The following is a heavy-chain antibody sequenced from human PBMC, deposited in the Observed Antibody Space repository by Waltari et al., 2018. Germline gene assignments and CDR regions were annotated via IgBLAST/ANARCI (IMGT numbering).Heavy chain of an antibody. J-gene: IGHJ4*02. CDR2: IIPILGTA. V-gene: IGHV1-69*01. CDR3: EVRLSEYLGNFDY. CDR1: GGTFSSYA. Sequence: QVQLVQSGAEVKKPGSSVKVSCKASGGTFSSYAISWVRQAPGQGLEWMGGIIPILGTANYAQKFQGRVTITADESTSTAYMELSSLRSEDTAVYYCEVRLSEYLGNFDYWGQGTLVTVSS. D-gene: IGHD2-2*01.